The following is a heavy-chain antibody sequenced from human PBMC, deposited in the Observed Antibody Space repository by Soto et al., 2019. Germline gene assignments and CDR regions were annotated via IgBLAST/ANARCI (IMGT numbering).Heavy chain of an antibody. D-gene: IGHD2-2*01. V-gene: IGHV4-34*01. J-gene: IGHJ6*02. Sequence: SETLSLTCAAYGGSFSGYYWSWIRQPPGKGLEWIGEINHSGSTNYNPSLKSRVTISVDTSKNQFSLKLSSVTAADTAVYYCATSYCSSTSCSPPYYYYYYGMDVWGQGTTVTVSS. CDR2: INHSGST. CDR1: GGSFSGYY. CDR3: ATSYCSSTSCSPPYYYYYYGMDV.